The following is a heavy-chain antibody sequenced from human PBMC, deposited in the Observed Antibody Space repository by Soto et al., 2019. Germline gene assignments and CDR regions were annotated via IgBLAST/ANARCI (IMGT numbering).Heavy chain of an antibody. Sequence: GGSLRGSCAASVFTFDDHNMHWVREAPGKRLEWVSLISWDGGSTYYADSVKGRFTISRDNSKNSLYLQMNSLRTEDTALYYCAKDNRDYDILTGYYSDYYFDYWGQGTLVTVSS. D-gene: IGHD3-9*01. CDR3: AKDNRDYDILTGYYSDYYFDY. J-gene: IGHJ4*02. CDR1: VFTFDDHN. V-gene: IGHV3-43*01. CDR2: ISWDGGST.